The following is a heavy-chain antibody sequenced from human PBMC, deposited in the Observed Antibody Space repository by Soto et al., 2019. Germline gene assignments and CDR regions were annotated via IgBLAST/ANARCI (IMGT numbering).Heavy chain of an antibody. CDR1: GFTFTSSA. CDR2: IVVGSGNT. V-gene: IGHV1-58*01. CDR3: AADPLGGIYYYYYGMDV. J-gene: IGHJ6*02. D-gene: IGHD3-3*01. Sequence: SVKVSCKASGFTFTSSAVQWVRQARGQRLEWIGWIVVGSGNTNYAQKFQERVTITRDMSTSTAYMELSSLRSEDTAVYHCAADPLGGIYYYYYGMDVWGQGTTVTVSS.